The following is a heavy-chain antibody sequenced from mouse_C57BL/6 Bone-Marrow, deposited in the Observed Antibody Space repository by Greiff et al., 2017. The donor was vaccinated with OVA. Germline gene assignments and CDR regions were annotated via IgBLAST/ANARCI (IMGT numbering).Heavy chain of an antibody. J-gene: IGHJ4*01. Sequence: VQLQQPGAELVRPGTSVKLSCKASGYTFTSYWMHWVKQRPEQGLEWIGWIDPENGDTEYASKFQGKATITADTSSNTAYLQLSSLTSEDTAVYYCTTTVVGYAMDYWGQGTSVTVSS. V-gene: IGHV14-4*01. D-gene: IGHD1-1*01. CDR2: IDPENGDT. CDR1: GYTFTSYW. CDR3: TTTVVGYAMDY.